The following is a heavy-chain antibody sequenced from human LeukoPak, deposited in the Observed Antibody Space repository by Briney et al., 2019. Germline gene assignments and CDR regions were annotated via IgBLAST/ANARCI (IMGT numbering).Heavy chain of an antibody. D-gene: IGHD3-3*01. CDR2: ISSSSSYI. CDR3: ARDSTIFGVVPRAFDY. Sequence: GGSLRLSCAASGFTFSSYSMNWVRQAPGKGLEWVSSISSSSSYIYYADSVKGRFTISRDNAKNSLYLQMNSLRAEDTAVYYCARDSTIFGVVPRAFDYWGQGTLVTVSS. CDR1: GFTFSSYS. J-gene: IGHJ4*02. V-gene: IGHV3-21*01.